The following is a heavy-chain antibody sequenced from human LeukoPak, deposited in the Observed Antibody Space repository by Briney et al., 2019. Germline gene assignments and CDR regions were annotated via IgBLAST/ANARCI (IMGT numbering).Heavy chain of an antibody. CDR3: AKDTSIGRYCTNGVCSPFDY. J-gene: IGHJ4*02. D-gene: IGHD2-8*01. V-gene: IGHV3-23*01. CDR2: ISDTGATT. Sequence: GGSLRLSCAASGFTFSNYWMHWVRQAPGKGLEWVSAISDTGATTYDADSVKGRFTISRDNSRSTLYLQMNSLRAEDTALYYCAKDTSIGRYCTNGVCSPFDYWGQGTLVTVSS. CDR1: GFTFSNYW.